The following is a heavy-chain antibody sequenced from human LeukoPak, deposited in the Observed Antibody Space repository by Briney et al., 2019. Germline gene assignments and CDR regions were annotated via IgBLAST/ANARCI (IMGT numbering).Heavy chain of an antibody. CDR2: ISYDGSNK. V-gene: IGHV3-30*18. Sequence: PGRSLRLSCAASGFTFSSYGMHWVRQAPGKGLEWVAVISYDGSNKYYVDSVKGRFTISRDNSKNTLYLQMNSLRAEDTAVYYCAKSLSNIQLWFFDYWGQGTLVTVSS. CDR1: GFTFSSYG. D-gene: IGHD5-18*01. J-gene: IGHJ4*02. CDR3: AKSLSNIQLWFFDY.